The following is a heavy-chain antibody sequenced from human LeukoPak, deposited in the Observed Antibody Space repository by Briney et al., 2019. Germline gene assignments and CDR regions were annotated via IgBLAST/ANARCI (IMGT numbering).Heavy chain of an antibody. Sequence: SETLSLTCTVSGDSINDHYWSWIRHPPGEGLDWIGYIYSSLSTNYNPSLKSRVTISIDTSKSQFSLKLASVTAADTGVYYCARQTCRGATCYRVDQYYYMDVWGKGTTVTVSS. D-gene: IGHD2-15*01. J-gene: IGHJ6*03. CDR3: ARQTCRGATCYRVDQYYYMDV. V-gene: IGHV4-4*09. CDR1: GDSINDHY. CDR2: IYSSLST.